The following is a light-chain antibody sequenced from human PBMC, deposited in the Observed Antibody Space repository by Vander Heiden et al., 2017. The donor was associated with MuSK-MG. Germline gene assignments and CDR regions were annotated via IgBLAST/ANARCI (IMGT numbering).Light chain of an antibody. CDR1: SSNIGAGYD. J-gene: IGLJ2*01. CDR2: GNS. Sequence: QSVLTQPPSVSGAPGQRVTISCTGSSSNIGAGYDVHWYQQLPGTAPKLLIYGNSNRPSGVPDRFSGSKSGTSAFLAITGLQAEDEADYYCQSYDSSLSAHVVFGGGTKLTVL. CDR3: QSYDSSLSAHVV. V-gene: IGLV1-40*01.